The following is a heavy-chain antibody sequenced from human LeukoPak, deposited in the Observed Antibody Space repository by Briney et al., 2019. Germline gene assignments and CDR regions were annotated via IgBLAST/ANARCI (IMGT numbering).Heavy chain of an antibody. CDR1: GGSFSGYY. Sequence: SSETLSLTCAVYGGSFSGYYWSWTRQPPGKGLEWIGEINHSGSTNYNPSLKSRVTISVDTSKNQFSLKLSSVTAADTAAYYCARGARTYYYDSSGYYNGLDYWGQGTLVTVSS. D-gene: IGHD3-22*01. J-gene: IGHJ4*02. V-gene: IGHV4-34*01. CDR3: ARGARTYYYDSSGYYNGLDY. CDR2: INHSGST.